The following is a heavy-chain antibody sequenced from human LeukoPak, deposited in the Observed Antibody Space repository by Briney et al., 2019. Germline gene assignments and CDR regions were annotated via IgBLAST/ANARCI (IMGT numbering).Heavy chain of an antibody. V-gene: IGHV3-30-3*01. CDR3: ARDLSRTYTVDY. CDR2: VSYDGSIN. D-gene: IGHD2-2*02. J-gene: IGHJ4*02. CDR1: GFTFSSHA. Sequence: GGSLRLSCAASGFTFSSHAMHWARQAPGKGLEWVAFVSYDGSINSYADFVKGRFTISRDNSKNTLYLQMNSLRAEDTAVYFCARDLSRTYTVDYWGQGTLVTVSS.